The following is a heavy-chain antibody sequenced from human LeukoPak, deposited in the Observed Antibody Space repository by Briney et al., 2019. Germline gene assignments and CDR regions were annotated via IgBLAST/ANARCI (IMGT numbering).Heavy chain of an antibody. D-gene: IGHD5/OR15-5a*01. J-gene: IGHJ4*02. CDR2: INPNSGGT. Sequence: ASVKVSCKASGYTFTGYYLHWVRQAPGQRLEWMGWINPNSGGTNYAQKFQGRVTMTRDTSISSVYMELNRLVSDDTAVYYCARGKVLSDWGQGTLVTVSS. V-gene: IGHV1-2*02. CDR1: GYTFTGYY. CDR3: ARGKVLSD.